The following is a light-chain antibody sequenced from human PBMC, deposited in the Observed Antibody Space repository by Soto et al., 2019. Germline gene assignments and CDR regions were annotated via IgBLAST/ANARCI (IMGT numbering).Light chain of an antibody. V-gene: IGKV1-5*01. CDR1: QSISSW. Sequence: GDRVTITCRASQSISSWLAWYQQKPGKAPKLLIYHASTLESGVPSRFSGSGSGTEFTLTISSLQPDDFATYYCQQYNTYPWTFGQGTKVDIK. CDR2: HAS. J-gene: IGKJ1*01. CDR3: QQYNTYPWT.